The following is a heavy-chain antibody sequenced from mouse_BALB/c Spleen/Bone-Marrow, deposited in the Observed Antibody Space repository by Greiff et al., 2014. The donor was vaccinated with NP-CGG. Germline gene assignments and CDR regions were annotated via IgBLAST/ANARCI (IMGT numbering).Heavy chain of an antibody. CDR2: INPSNGRT. CDR1: GYTFTNYW. V-gene: IGHV1S81*02. D-gene: IGHD2-2*01. Sequence: QVQLQQSGAGLVKPGASLKLSCKASGYTFTNYWIHWVKQRPGQGLEWIGEINPSNGRTNYNEKFKTKATLTVDKSSSTAYMQLSSLTSEDSAVNYCAARLSHLAMDYWGQGTSVTVSS. J-gene: IGHJ4*01. CDR3: AARLSHLAMDY.